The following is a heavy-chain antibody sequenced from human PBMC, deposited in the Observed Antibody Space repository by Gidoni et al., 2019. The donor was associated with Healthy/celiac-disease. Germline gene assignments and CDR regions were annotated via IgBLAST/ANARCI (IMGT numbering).Heavy chain of an antibody. CDR3: ARHEAGLVVGASQGRYFDY. CDR1: GGPIRGSSSY. V-gene: IGHV4-39*01. Sequence: QLQLQESGPGLVKPSETLSLTCTVSGGPIRGSSSYWGWIRQPPGKGLAGLGGIYSSGSTYYNPSLKSRVTISVDTSKNQFSLKLSSVTAADTAVYYCARHEAGLVVGASQGRYFDYWGQGTLVTVSS. CDR2: IYSSGST. D-gene: IGHD1-26*01. J-gene: IGHJ4*02.